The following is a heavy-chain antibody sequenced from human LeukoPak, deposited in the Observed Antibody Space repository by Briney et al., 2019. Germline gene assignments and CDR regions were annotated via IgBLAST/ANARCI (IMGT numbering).Heavy chain of an antibody. CDR3: ATFSGNYVFDY. Sequence: PSDTLSLTCSVSGGSINRSSKYWGWIRQSPGKGLEWIGSVYYNGSTDYNSSLKSRVPISVDTSKNHFSLKLSSVNAADTAVYYCATFSGNYVFDYWGQGTRVTVSS. CDR2: VYYNGST. V-gene: IGHV4-39*02. CDR1: GGSINRSSKY. J-gene: IGHJ4*02. D-gene: IGHD1-26*01.